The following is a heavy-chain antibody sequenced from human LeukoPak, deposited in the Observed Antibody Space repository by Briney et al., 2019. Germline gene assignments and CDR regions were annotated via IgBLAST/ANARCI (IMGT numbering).Heavy chain of an antibody. V-gene: IGHV4-34*01. J-gene: IGHJ3*02. CDR3: ASDTAMVQAHDAFDI. D-gene: IGHD5-18*01. Sequence: SETLSLTCAVYGGSFSGYYWSWIRQPPGKGLEWIGEINHSGSTNYNPSLKSRVTISVDTSKNQFSLKLSSVTAADTAVYYCASDTAMVQAHDAFDIWGQGTMVTVSS. CDR2: INHSGST. CDR1: GGSFSGYY.